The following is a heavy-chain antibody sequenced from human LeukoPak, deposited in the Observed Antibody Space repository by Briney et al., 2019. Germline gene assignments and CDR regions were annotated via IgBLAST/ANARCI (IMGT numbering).Heavy chain of an antibody. CDR1: GYTLTELS. Sequence: ASVKVSCKVSGYTLTELSMHWVRQAPGKGLEWMGGFDPEDGETIYAQKFQGRVTMTEDTSTDTAYMELSSLRSEDTAVYYCATLGYGSGSYPGFQIDYWGQGTLVTVSS. CDR3: ATLGYGSGSYPGFQIDY. V-gene: IGHV1-24*01. CDR2: FDPEDGET. D-gene: IGHD3-10*01. J-gene: IGHJ4*02.